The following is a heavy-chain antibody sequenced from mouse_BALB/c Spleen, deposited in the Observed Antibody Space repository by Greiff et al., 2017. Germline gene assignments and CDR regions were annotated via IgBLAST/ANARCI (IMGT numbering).Heavy chain of an antibody. V-gene: IGHV10-1*02. CDR2: IRSKSNNYAT. J-gene: IGHJ3*01. CDR3: VRDDYEGFAY. CDR1: GFTFNTYA. Sequence: EVHLVESGGGLVQPKGSLKLSCAASGFTFNTYAMNWVRQAPGKGLEWVARIRSKSNNYATYYADSVKDRFTISRDDSQSMLYLQMNNLKTEDTAMYYCVRDDYEGFAYWGQGTLVTVSA. D-gene: IGHD2-4*01.